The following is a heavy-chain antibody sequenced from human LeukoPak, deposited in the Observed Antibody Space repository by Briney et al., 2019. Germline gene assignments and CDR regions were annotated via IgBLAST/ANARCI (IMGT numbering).Heavy chain of an antibody. D-gene: IGHD3-10*01. V-gene: IGHV3-53*01. CDR3: ARSTLWFGADY. CDR1: RFTVSSNY. CDR2: IYSGGTT. J-gene: IGHJ4*02. Sequence: SGGSLRLSCAASRFTVSSNYMSWVRQAPGKGLEWVSVIYSGGTTYYADSVKGRFTISRDNSKNTLYLQMNSLRAEDTAVYYCARSTLWFGADYWGQGTLVTVSS.